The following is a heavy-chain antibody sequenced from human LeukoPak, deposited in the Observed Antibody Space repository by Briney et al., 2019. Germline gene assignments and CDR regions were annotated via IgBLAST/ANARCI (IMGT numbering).Heavy chain of an antibody. CDR1: GFTFSSYS. Sequence: GGSLRLSCAASGFTFSSYSMNWVRQAPGKGLEWVSSISSSSSYIYYADSVKGRFTISRDNAKNSLYLQMNSLRAEDTAVYYCARRWGTYDILTGYYRDQDAFDIWGQGTMVTVSS. J-gene: IGHJ3*02. D-gene: IGHD3-9*01. V-gene: IGHV3-21*01. CDR2: ISSSSSYI. CDR3: ARRWGTYDILTGYYRDQDAFDI.